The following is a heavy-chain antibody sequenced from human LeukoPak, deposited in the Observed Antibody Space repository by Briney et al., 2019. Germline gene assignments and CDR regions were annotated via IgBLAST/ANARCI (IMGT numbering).Heavy chain of an antibody. V-gene: IGHV6-1*01. CDR1: GDSVSSNSAA. CDR3: AKGFNRLFDY. J-gene: IGHJ4*02. CDR2: TYYRSKWFN. D-gene: IGHD3-10*01. Sequence: SQTLSLTCAISGDSVSSNSAAWNWIRQSPSRGLEWLGRTYYRSKWFNDYTVSMKSRITINPDTSKNQFSLQLDSVTPEDTAVYYCAKGFNRLFDYWGQGTLVTVSS.